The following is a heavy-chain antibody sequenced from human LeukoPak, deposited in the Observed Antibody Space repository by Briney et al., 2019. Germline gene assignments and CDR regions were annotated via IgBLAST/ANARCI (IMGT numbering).Heavy chain of an antibody. CDR2: ISAGGDKT. J-gene: IGHJ4*02. V-gene: IGHV3-23*01. Sequence: GGSLRLSCAASGFTFSSYAMSWVRQAPGKGLEWVSGISAGGDKTYYRDPVKGRITISRDNSKNTLYLQMNSLRAEDTAVYYCAKGSSPLVLMVYASDYWGQGTLVTVSS. CDR1: GFTFSSYA. CDR3: AKGSSPLVLMVYASDY. D-gene: IGHD2-8*01.